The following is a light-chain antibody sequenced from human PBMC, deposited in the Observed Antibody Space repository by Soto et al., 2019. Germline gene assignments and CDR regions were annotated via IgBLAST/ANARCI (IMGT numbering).Light chain of an antibody. CDR1: QSISSW. V-gene: IGKV1-5*01. CDR2: DAS. J-gene: IGKJ2*01. Sequence: DIQMTQSPSTLSSSVGDTVTITCRASQSISSWLAWYQQKPGKVPKILVYDASSLESGVPSRLLGSGSGTEFTVTFSSLQPDHFATYYCQQYNSYSFSFGQGTKLEIK. CDR3: QQYNSYSFS.